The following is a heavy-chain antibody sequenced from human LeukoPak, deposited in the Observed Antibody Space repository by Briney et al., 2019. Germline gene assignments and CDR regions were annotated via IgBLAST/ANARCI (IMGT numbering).Heavy chain of an antibody. CDR3: VRHLSAGRPAFDI. D-gene: IGHD2-15*01. V-gene: IGHV4-59*08. J-gene: IGHJ3*02. Sequence: SETLSLTCTVSGGSINSYYWSWIRQPSGKGLEWIGYIYYSGGTNYNPSLKSRVTISVDTSNNKFSLKLTSLTAADTAVYYCVRHLSAGRPAFDIWGQGTMVTVSS. CDR2: IYYSGGT. CDR1: GGSINSYY.